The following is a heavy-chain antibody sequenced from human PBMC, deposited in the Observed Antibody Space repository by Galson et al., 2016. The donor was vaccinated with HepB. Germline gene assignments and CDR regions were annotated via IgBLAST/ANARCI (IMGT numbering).Heavy chain of an antibody. CDR2: TYYRSNWHN. CDR1: GDSVSSDTAA. V-gene: IGHV6-1*01. CDR3: ASSDYGDYGGREFDY. J-gene: IGHJ4*02. Sequence: CAISGDSVSSDTAAWNWIRQFPSRGLEWLGRTYYRSNWHNDYAVSVKSRISINPDTSKNQFSLQLNSVTPEDTAVYYCASSDYGDYGGREFDYWGQGTLVTVSS. D-gene: IGHD4-17*01.